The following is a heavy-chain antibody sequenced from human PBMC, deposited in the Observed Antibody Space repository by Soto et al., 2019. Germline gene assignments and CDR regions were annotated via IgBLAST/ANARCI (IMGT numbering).Heavy chain of an antibody. CDR3: ARSPDIVGDAFDI. Sequence: LRLSCAASGFTFSDYYMSWIRQAPGKGLEWVAVIWYDGSNKYYADSVKGRFTISRDNSKNTLYLQMNSLRAEDTAVYYCARSPDIVGDAFDIWGQGTMVTVSS. CDR1: GFTFSDYY. D-gene: IGHD2-15*01. V-gene: IGHV3-33*08. J-gene: IGHJ3*02. CDR2: IWYDGSNK.